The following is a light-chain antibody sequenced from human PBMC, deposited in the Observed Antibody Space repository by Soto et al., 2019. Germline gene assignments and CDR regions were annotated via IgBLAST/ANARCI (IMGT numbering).Light chain of an antibody. Sequence: EIVLTQSPGTLSLSPGERATLSCRASQSVSSSYLAGYQQKPRQAPRLLIYGASSRATGITDRFSGSGSGTDFTLTISRLDPEDFAVYYCQQYRSSTRYTFGKGTKLEI. CDR3: QQYRSSTRYT. CDR1: QSVSSSY. CDR2: GAS. V-gene: IGKV3-20*01. J-gene: IGKJ2*01.